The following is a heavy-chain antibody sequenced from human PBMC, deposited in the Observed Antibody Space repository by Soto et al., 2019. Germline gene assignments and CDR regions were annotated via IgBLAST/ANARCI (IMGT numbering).Heavy chain of an antibody. CDR1: GFTFSSYA. D-gene: IGHD2-8*02. Sequence: SLRLSCVASGFTFSSYAMRWARQAPGKGLEWVSGISGNGGNTHYADSVKGRFTISRDNSKNTLYLQMNSLRAEDTAVYYCGKARPPGYFEYWGQGTLVTVSS. V-gene: IGHV3-23*01. CDR2: ISGNGGNT. J-gene: IGHJ4*02. CDR3: GKARPPGYFEY.